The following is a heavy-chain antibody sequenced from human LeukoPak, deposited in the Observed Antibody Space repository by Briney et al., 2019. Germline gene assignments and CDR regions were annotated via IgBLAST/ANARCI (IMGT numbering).Heavy chain of an antibody. CDR1: GFIFSSYS. J-gene: IGHJ4*02. V-gene: IGHV3-21*01. Sequence: TGGSLRLSCAASGFIFSSYSMNWVRQAPGKGLEWVSSISSSSSHIYYADSVKGRFTISRDNAKNSLYLQMNSLRAEDTAVYYCAREIHLDYWGQGTLVTVSS. CDR2: ISSSSSHI. CDR3: AREIHLDY.